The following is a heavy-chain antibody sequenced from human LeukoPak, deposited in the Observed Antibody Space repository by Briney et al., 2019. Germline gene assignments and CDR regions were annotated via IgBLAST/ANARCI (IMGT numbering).Heavy chain of an antibody. V-gene: IGHV1-18*01. D-gene: IGHD1-26*01. CDR3: AREVVCSGSYSGFDY. CDR1: GYTFTSYG. J-gene: IGHJ4*02. Sequence: ASVKVSCKASGYTFTSYGISWVRQAPGQGLEWMGWISAYNGNTNYAQKLQGRVTMTTDTSTSTAYMELRSLRSDDTAVYYCAREVVCSGSYSGFDYWGQGTLVTVSS. CDR2: ISAYNGNT.